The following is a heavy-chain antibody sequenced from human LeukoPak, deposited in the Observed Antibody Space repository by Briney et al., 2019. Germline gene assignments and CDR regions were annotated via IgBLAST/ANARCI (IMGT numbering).Heavy chain of an antibody. CDR3: ARRFYYDSSGYYSDY. V-gene: IGHV1-18*01. CDR2: ISAYNGNT. D-gene: IGHD3-22*01. Sequence: ASVKVSCKASGYTFTSYGISWVRQAPGQGLEWMGWISAYNGNTNYAQKFQGRVTMTRDTSTSTVYMELRSLRSDDTAVYYCARRFYYDSSGYYSDYWGQGTLVTVSS. J-gene: IGHJ4*02. CDR1: GYTFTSYG.